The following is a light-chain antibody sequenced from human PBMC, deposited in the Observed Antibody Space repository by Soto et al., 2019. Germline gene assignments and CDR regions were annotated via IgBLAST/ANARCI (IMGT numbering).Light chain of an antibody. J-gene: IGLJ2*01. Sequence: NFMLTQPHSVSESPGKTATISCTRSSGSIASNHVQWYQQRPGSTPTIVIYEDNHRPSGVPDRFSGSIDSSSNSASLTISGLKTEDEGDYYCQSYDSSIVIFGGGTKLTVL. CDR1: SGSIASNH. CDR2: EDN. V-gene: IGLV6-57*01. CDR3: QSYDSSIVI.